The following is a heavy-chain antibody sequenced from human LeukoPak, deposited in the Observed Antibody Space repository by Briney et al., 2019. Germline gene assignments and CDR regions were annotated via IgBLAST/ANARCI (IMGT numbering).Heavy chain of an antibody. CDR3: ARGTVTLTYYYGMDV. D-gene: IGHD4-11*01. CDR2: INSDGSST. CDR1: GFTFSSYW. Sequence: PGGSLRLSCAASGFTFSSYWMHWVRQAPGKGLVWVSRINSDGSSTSYADSVKGRFTISRDNAKNTLYLQMNSLRAEDTAVYYCARGTVTLTYYYGMDVWGQGTTVTVSS. J-gene: IGHJ6*02. V-gene: IGHV3-74*01.